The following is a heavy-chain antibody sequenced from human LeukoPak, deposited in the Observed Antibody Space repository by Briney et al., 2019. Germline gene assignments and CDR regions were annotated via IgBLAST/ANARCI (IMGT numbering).Heavy chain of an antibody. J-gene: IGHJ4*02. Sequence: SETLSLTCTVSGGSISSYYWSWIRQPPGKGLEWTGYIYYSGSTNYNPSLKSRVTISVDTSKNQFSLKLSSVTAADTAVYYCAKLRAPGYCSGGSCYSLDYWGQGTLVTVSS. CDR3: AKLRAPGYCSGGSCYSLDY. CDR1: GGSISSYY. D-gene: IGHD2-15*01. CDR2: IYYSGST. V-gene: IGHV4-59*01.